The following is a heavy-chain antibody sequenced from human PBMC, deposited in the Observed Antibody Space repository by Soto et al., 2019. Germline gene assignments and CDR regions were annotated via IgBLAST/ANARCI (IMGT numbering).Heavy chain of an antibody. CDR1: GFTLTTYT. CDR3: AREDGVVGATSAFDY. CDR2: INGRGNYK. Sequence: EVQLVESGGGLVKPGGSLRLSCAASGFTLTTYTMNWVRQAPGMGLEWVSSINGRGNYKYYTDSVEGRFTISRDNAQNSRYLQMNSLRAEDTAVYYCAREDGVVGATSAFDYWGQGTLVTVSS. D-gene: IGHD1-26*01. V-gene: IGHV3-21*01. J-gene: IGHJ4*02.